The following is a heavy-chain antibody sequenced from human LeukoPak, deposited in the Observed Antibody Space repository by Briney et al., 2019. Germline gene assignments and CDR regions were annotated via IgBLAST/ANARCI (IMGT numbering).Heavy chain of an antibody. CDR1: GYSFTSYW. J-gene: IGHJ4*02. D-gene: IGHD2-15*01. Sequence: GESLKISCKGSGYSFTSYWIGWVRQMPGKGLEWMGIIYPGDSDTSYSPSFQGQVTISAGKSISTAYLQWSSLKASDTAMYYCARQLAGSPTPFDYWGQGTLVTVSS. CDR3: ARQLAGSPTPFDY. V-gene: IGHV5-51*01. CDR2: IYPGDSDT.